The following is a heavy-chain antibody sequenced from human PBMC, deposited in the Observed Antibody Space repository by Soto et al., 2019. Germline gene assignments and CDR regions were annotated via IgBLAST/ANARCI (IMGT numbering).Heavy chain of an antibody. Sequence: PGGSLRLSCAASGFIFENFGMSWVRQAPGKWLEWISSISGSGFKKYYAGSVKGRFTISRDNSKSTVYLELNNLSAEDTAVYHCAKNQGVELVPLATVDWFDPWGQGXVVTVYS. CDR1: GFIFENFG. D-gene: IGHD1-26*01. V-gene: IGHV3-23*01. J-gene: IGHJ5*02. CDR3: AKNQGVELVPLATVDWFDP. CDR2: ISGSGFKK.